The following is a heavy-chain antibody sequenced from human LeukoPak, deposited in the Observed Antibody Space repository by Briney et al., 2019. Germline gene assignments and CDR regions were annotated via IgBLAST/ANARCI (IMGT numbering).Heavy chain of an antibody. J-gene: IGHJ3*02. D-gene: IGHD3-10*01. CDR3: TTGSSYDAFDI. V-gene: IGHV3-15*01. CDR2: IKSKTDGGTT. Sequence: PGGSLRLSCAASGFTLSNAWMSWVGQAPGKGLEWVGRIKSKTDGGTTDYAAPVKGRFTISRDDSKNTLYLQMNSLKTEDTAVYYCTTGSSYDAFDIWAHGTMVTVSS. CDR1: GFTLSNAW.